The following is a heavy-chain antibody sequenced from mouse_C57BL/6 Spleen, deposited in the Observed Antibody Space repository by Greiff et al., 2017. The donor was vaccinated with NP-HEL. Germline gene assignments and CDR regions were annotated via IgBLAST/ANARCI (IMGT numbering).Heavy chain of an antibody. J-gene: IGHJ2*01. CDR2: IDPSDSYT. D-gene: IGHD2-2*01. CDR3: ARMVTPYYFDY. CDR1: GYTFTSYW. Sequence: QVQLKQPGAELVMPGASVKLSCKASGYTFTSYWMHWVKQRPGQGLEWIGEIDPSDSYTNYNQKFKGKSTLTVDKSSSTAYMQLSSLTSEDSAVYYCARMVTPYYFDYWGQGTTLTVSS. V-gene: IGHV1-69*01.